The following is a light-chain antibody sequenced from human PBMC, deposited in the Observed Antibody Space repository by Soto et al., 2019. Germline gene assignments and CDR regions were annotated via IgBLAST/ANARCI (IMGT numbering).Light chain of an antibody. Sequence: ENVLTQSPGTLSLSPGESATLSCRANQTLSNNFLVWYQHKPGQAPRLLIYGGSIRATGIPDRFSGSGSGTDFTLTISRLEPEDFALYYCQQYGSSPFTFGPGTRVDVK. CDR2: GGS. CDR3: QQYGSSPFT. V-gene: IGKV3-20*01. J-gene: IGKJ3*01. CDR1: QTLSNNF.